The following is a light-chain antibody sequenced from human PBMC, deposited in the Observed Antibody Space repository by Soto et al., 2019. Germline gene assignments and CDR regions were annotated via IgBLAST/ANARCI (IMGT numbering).Light chain of an antibody. V-gene: IGLV2-14*03. Sequence: QSALTQPASVSGSPGQSITISCAGTSSDLGAYKYVSWYQQHPDKAPKLILYEVSRRPSGVSNRFSGSKSGNTASLTISELLAEDEADYSCSSYTNTSTLVFGTGTKVTVL. J-gene: IGLJ1*01. CDR3: SSYTNTSTLV. CDR2: EVS. CDR1: SSDLGAYKY.